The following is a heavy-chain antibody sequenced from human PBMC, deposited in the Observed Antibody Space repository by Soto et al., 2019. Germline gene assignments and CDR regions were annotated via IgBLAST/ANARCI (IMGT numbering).Heavy chain of an antibody. CDR2: IWYDGSNK. V-gene: IGHV3-33*01. Sequence: GGSLRLSCAASGFTFSSYGMHWVRQAPGKGLEWVAVIWYDGSNKYYADSVKGRFTISRDNSKNTLYLQMNSLRAEDTAVYYCARDKYSSSFIPFGAFDIWGQGTMVTVSS. D-gene: IGHD6-6*01. CDR1: GFTFSSYG. J-gene: IGHJ3*02. CDR3: ARDKYSSSFIPFGAFDI.